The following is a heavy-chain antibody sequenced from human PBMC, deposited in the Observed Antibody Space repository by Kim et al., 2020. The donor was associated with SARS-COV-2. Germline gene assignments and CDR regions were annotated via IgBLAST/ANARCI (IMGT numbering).Heavy chain of an antibody. J-gene: IGHJ4*02. CDR1: GGSFSGYY. Sequence: SETLSLTCAVYGGSFSGYYWSWIRQPPGKGLEWIGEINHSGSANYNPSLKSRVTISVDTSKNQFSLKLSSVTAADTAVYYCARAPTDKLYGYDYWGQGTLVTVSS. CDR3: ARAPTDKLYGYDY. V-gene: IGHV4-34*01. CDR2: INHSGSA. D-gene: IGHD2-2*02.